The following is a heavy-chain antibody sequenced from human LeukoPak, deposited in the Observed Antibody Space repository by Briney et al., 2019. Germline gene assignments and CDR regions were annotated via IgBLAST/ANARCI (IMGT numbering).Heavy chain of an antibody. CDR3: ARIPGGYYYGMDV. D-gene: IGHD3-16*01. Sequence: GGSLRLSCAASGFTFSSYWMNWVRQAPGKGLVWVSRIASDGSSTTYADSVKGRFSISRDNAKNTLYLQMNSLRVEDTAVYYCARIPGGYYYGMDVWGQGTTVTVSS. J-gene: IGHJ6*02. V-gene: IGHV3-74*01. CDR1: GFTFSSYW. CDR2: IASDGSST.